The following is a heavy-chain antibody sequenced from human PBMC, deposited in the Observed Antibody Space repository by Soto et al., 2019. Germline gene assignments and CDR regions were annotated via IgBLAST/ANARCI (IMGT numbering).Heavy chain of an antibody. CDR3: ARWPQPRYTADPYAVDV. CDR2: IVPSLDTT. Sequence: SVKVSCKASGGTFSSSGFSCVRQAPGQGLEWMGMIVPSLDTTNYAQKFQARVTITADEVTSTAYMELRSLRSEDTAVYYCARWPQPRYTADPYAVDVWGQGTRVTVSS. CDR1: GGTFSSSG. J-gene: IGHJ6*02. D-gene: IGHD3-16*02. V-gene: IGHV1-69*11.